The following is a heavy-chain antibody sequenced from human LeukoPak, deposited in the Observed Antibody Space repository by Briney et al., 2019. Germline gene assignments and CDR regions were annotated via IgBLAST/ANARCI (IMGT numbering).Heavy chain of an antibody. D-gene: IGHD1-1*01. V-gene: IGHV3-7*01. CDR1: GFTFSNYW. Sequence: GGSLRLSCAASGFTFSNYWMSWVRQAPGKGLEWVANIKQDGSEKYYVDSVRGRFTISRDNAKNSLYLQMNSLRAEDTAVYYCARDGRKFDYWGQGTLVTVSS. CDR3: ARDGRKFDY. J-gene: IGHJ4*02. CDR2: IKQDGSEK.